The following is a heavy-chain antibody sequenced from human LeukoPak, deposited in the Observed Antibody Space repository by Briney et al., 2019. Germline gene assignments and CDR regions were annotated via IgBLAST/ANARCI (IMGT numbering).Heavy chain of an antibody. V-gene: IGHV4-59*01. CDR2: IYYSGST. D-gene: IGHD1-26*01. CDR1: GGSISSYY. Sequence: SETLSLTCTVSGGSISSYYWSWIRQPPGKGLEWIGNIYYSGSTNYNPSLKSRVTISLDTSKNQFSLKLSSVTAADTAVYYCASFSGSYRPGTFDIWGQGTMVTVSS. J-gene: IGHJ3*02. CDR3: ASFSGSYRPGTFDI.